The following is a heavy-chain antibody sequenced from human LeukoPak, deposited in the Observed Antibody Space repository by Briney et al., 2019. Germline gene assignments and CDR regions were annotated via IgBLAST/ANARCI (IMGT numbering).Heavy chain of an antibody. CDR3: ARPSSGWYPDY. D-gene: IGHD6-19*01. Sequence: PSETLSLTRTVSGGSISSSSYYWGWIRQPPGKGLEWIGSIYYSGSTYYNLSLKSRVTISVDTSKNQFALKLSSVTAADTAVYYCARPSSGWYPDYWGQGTLVTVSS. J-gene: IGHJ4*02. CDR2: IYYSGST. CDR1: GGSISSSSYY. V-gene: IGHV4-39*01.